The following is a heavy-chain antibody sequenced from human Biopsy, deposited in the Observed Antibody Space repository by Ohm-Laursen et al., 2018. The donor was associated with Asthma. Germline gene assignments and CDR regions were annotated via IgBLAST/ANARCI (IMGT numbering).Heavy chain of an antibody. J-gene: IGHJ1*01. CDR3: ATHYYDRSGFYFQL. Sequence: SLRLSCAASGFIISDSYMSWIRLAPGKGLEWVSYISSSSSYTNYADSVRGRFTISRDNALNSLFLHMSSLRAEDTAIYYCATHYYDRSGFYFQLWGQGTLVSVPS. D-gene: IGHD3-22*01. CDR2: ISSSSSYT. V-gene: IGHV3-11*06. CDR1: GFIISDSY.